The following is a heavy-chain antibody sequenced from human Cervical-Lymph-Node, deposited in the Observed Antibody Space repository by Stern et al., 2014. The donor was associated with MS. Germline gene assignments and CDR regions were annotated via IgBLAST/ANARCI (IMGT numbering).Heavy chain of an antibody. CDR1: GGSISTSNYY. V-gene: IGHV4-39*01. J-gene: IGHJ4*02. CDR3: ARLGVRWFEDLY. Sequence: VQLVESGPGLVKPSETLSLTCTVSGGSISTSNYYWGWIRQPPGKGLEGIGSIYYRGSTYYNQSLKSRVTIYVETSRNKFSLKVTSVPAADTAVYYCARLGVRWFEDLYWGQGTLVTVSS. CDR2: IYYRGST. D-gene: IGHD3-10*01.